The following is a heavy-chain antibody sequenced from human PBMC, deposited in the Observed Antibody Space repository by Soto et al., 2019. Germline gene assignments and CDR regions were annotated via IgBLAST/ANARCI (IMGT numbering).Heavy chain of an antibody. J-gene: IGHJ5*02. CDR3: ASHNWNDGWFDP. Sequence: QVQLQQWGAGLLKPSETLSLTCAVYGGSFSGYYWSWIRQPPGKGLEWIGEINHSGSTNYNPSLKSRVPISVNTSKNQCSLKLSSVTPADTAVYYCASHNWNDGWFDPWGQGTLVTVSS. D-gene: IGHD1-1*01. CDR2: INHSGST. CDR1: GGSFSGYY. V-gene: IGHV4-34*01.